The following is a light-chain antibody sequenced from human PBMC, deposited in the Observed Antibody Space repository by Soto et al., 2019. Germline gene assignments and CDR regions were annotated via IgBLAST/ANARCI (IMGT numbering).Light chain of an antibody. J-gene: IGLJ1*01. Sequence: QSVLTQPPSVSGAPGQRITISCSGSRSNIGAGYDVHWYRQLPGAAPKLLIFSNNNRPSGVPDRLSASRSETSASLAISGLQADDEGDYYCQSFDYSVTDNFVFGPGTKVTVL. CDR2: SNN. CDR1: RSNIGAGYD. CDR3: QSFDYSVTDNFV. V-gene: IGLV1-40*01.